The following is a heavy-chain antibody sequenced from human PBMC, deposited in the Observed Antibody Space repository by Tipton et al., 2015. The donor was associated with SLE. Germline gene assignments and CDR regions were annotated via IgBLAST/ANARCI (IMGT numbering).Heavy chain of an antibody. J-gene: IGHJ4*02. Sequence: SLRLSCAASGFTFSSYGMHWVRQAPGKGLEWVAFIRYDGSNKYYADSVRGRFTISRDNSKNTLYLQMNSLRAEDTAVYYCARGVGATTGFDYWGQGTLVTVSS. CDR3: ARGVGATTGFDY. D-gene: IGHD1-26*01. CDR2: IRYDGSNK. CDR1: GFTFSSYG. V-gene: IGHV3-30*02.